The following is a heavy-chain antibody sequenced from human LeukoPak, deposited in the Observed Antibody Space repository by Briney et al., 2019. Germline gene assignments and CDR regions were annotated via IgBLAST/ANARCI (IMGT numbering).Heavy chain of an antibody. CDR1: GGSISSGSYY. V-gene: IGHV4-61*01. CDR3: ARDLARGAFDI. Sequence: SETLSLTCTVSGGSISSGSYYWSWIRQPPGKGLEWIGYIYHSGSTDYNPSLKSRVTISVDTSKSQFSLKLTSVIAADTAVYYCARDLARGAFDIWGQGTMVTVSS. J-gene: IGHJ3*02. CDR2: IYHSGST.